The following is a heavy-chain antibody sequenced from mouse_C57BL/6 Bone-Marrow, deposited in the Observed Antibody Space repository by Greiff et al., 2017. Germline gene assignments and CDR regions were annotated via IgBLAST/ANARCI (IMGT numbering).Heavy chain of an antibody. Sequence: EVMLVESGGGLVQPGESLKLSCESNEYEFPSHDMSWVRKTPEKRLELVAAINSDGGSTYYPDTMERRFIISRDNTKKTLYLQMSSLRSEDTAVYYCARGDYDGYWYFDVWGTGTTVTVSS. V-gene: IGHV5-2*01. CDR3: ARGDYDGYWYFDV. CDR1: EYEFPSHD. J-gene: IGHJ1*03. D-gene: IGHD2-4*01. CDR2: INSDGGST.